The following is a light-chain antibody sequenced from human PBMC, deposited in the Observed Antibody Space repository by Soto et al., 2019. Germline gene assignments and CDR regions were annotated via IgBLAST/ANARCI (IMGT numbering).Light chain of an antibody. V-gene: IGLV1-40*01. CDR3: QSYDSSLSGYV. CDR2: ENN. Sequence: QPVLTQPPSVSEAPGQRVTISCTGSSSNIGAGYEAHWYQQVPGTAPKLLLYENNNRPSGVPDRFSGSKSGTSASLAITGLKAEDEAEYYCQSYDSSLSGYVFGTGTKVTVL. J-gene: IGLJ1*01. CDR1: SSNIGAGYE.